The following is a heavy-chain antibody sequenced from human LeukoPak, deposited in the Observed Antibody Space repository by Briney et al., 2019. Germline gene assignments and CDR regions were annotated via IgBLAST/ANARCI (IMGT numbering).Heavy chain of an antibody. Sequence: SETLSLTCTVSGGSISSGGYYWSWIRQPPGKGLEWIGYIYYSGSTNYNPSLKSRVTISVDTSKNQFSLKLSSVTAADTAVYYCAHTHTTFGEGGNSWFDPWGQGTLVTVSS. CDR2: IYYSGST. CDR1: GGSISSGGYY. V-gene: IGHV4-61*08. J-gene: IGHJ5*02. D-gene: IGHD3-10*01. CDR3: AHTHTTFGEGGNSWFDP.